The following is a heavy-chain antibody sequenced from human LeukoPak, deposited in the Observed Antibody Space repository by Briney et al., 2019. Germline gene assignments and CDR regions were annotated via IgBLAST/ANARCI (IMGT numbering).Heavy chain of an antibody. CDR1: GYTFTSYG. J-gene: IGHJ4*02. CDR2: ISAYNGNT. D-gene: IGHD2-21*02. V-gene: IGHV1-18*01. CDR3: AKNRGRPRHGTVVTAPPWDY. Sequence: ASVKVSCKASGYTFTSYGISWVRQAPGQGLEWMGWISAYNGNTNYAQKLQGRVTMTTDTSTSTAYMELRSLRSDDTAVYYCAKNRGRPRHGTVVTAPPWDYWGQGTLVTVSS.